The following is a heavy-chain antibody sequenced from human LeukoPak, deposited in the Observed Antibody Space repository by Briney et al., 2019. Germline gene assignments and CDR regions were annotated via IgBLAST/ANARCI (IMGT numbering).Heavy chain of an antibody. J-gene: IGHJ4*02. V-gene: IGHV3-30*04. Sequence: GGSLRLSCAASGFTFSNFAMHWVRQAPGKGLEWVAVISYDGSNKYYADSVKGRFTISRDNSKNTLYLQMNSLRAEDTAVYYCAKVREGAFDYWGQGTLVTVSS. CDR1: GFTFSNFA. CDR2: ISYDGSNK. CDR3: AKVREGAFDY.